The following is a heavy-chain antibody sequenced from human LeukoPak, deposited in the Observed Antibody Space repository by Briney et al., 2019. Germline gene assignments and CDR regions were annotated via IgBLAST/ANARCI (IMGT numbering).Heavy chain of an antibody. Sequence: PSETLSLTCAVYGGSFSGYYWSWIRQPPGKGLEWIGEINHSGSTNYNPSLKSRVTISVDTPKNQFSLKLSSVTAADTAVYYCAGVSTWLRLPDYWGQGTLVTVSS. CDR1: GGSFSGYY. CDR3: AGVSTWLRLPDY. J-gene: IGHJ4*02. D-gene: IGHD5-12*01. CDR2: INHSGST. V-gene: IGHV4-34*01.